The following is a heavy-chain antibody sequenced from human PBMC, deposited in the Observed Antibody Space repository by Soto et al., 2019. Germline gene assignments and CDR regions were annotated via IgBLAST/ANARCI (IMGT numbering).Heavy chain of an antibody. J-gene: IGHJ4*02. D-gene: IGHD2-15*01. CDR3: ARAPGIVVVVAAFDY. CDR2: ISYDGSNK. Sequence: QVQLVESGGGVVQPGRSLRLSCAASGFTFSSYAMHWVRQAPGKGLEWVAVISYDGSNKYYADSVKGRFTISRDNSKNRRYLQMNSLRAEDTAVYYCARAPGIVVVVAAFDYWGQGTLVTVSS. V-gene: IGHV3-30-3*01. CDR1: GFTFSSYA.